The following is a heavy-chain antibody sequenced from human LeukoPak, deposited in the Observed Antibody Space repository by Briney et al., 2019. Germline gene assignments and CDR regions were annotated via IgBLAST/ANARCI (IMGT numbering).Heavy chain of an antibody. J-gene: IGHJ4*02. V-gene: IGHV4-34*01. CDR3: ARQQWLRVWDY. Sequence: SETLSLTCAVYGGSFSGYYWSWIRQPPGKGLEWIGEINHSGSTDYNPSLKSRVTISVDTSKNQFSLKLSSVTAADTAVYYCARQQWLRVWDYWGQGTLVTVSS. D-gene: IGHD6-19*01. CDR2: INHSGST. CDR1: GGSFSGYY.